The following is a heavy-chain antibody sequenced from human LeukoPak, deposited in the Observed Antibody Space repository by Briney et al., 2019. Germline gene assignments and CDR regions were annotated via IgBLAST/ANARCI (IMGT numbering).Heavy chain of an antibody. J-gene: IGHJ4*02. D-gene: IGHD3-10*01. V-gene: IGHV3-30-3*01. Sequence: PGRSLRLSCAASGFTLSSYAMHWVRQAPGKGLEWVAVISYDGSNKYYADSVKGRFTISRDNSKNTLYLQMNSLRAEDTAVYYCARDLYYYGSGSDYWGQGTLVTVSS. CDR1: GFTLSSYA. CDR3: ARDLYYYGSGSDY. CDR2: ISYDGSNK.